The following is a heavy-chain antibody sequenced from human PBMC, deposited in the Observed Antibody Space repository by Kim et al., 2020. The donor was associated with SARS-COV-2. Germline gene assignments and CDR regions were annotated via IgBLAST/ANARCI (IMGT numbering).Heavy chain of an antibody. CDR3: ASVRDILTGYSYFDY. Sequence: QKFRGRVTITADKTASAAYMELSSLRSEDTAVYYCASVRDILTGYSYFDYWGQGTLVTVSS. V-gene: IGHV1-69*02. D-gene: IGHD3-9*01. J-gene: IGHJ4*02.